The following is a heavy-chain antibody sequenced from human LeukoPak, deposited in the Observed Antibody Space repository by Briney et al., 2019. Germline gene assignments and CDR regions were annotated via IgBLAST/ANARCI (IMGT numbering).Heavy chain of an antibody. CDR3: ASILRSSSGYYFDY. CDR2: ISSGSRYI. V-gene: IGHV3-21*01. CDR1: GFTFSSYS. D-gene: IGHD3-10*01. Sequence: PGGSLRLSCTASGFTFSSYSMNWVRQAPGKGLEWVSSISSGSRYIYYADSVKGRFTISRDNAKNSLYLQMNSLRAEDTAVYYCASILRSSSGYYFDYWGQGTLVTVSS. J-gene: IGHJ4*02.